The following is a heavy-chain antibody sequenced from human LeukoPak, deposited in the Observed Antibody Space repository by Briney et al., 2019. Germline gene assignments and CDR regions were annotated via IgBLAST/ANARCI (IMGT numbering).Heavy chain of an antibody. D-gene: IGHD1-20*01. Sequence: GGSLRLSCAASGFTFSDHFMDWVRQAPGKGLEWVGRIRKKPNSYTTEYAASVKGRFTISRDESKNSLYLQMNSLEAEDTGVYYCARVSAITGATDALDFWGQGAMVTVSS. CDR2: IRKKPNSYTT. CDR3: ARVSAITGATDALDF. J-gene: IGHJ3*01. V-gene: IGHV3-72*01. CDR1: GFTFSDHF.